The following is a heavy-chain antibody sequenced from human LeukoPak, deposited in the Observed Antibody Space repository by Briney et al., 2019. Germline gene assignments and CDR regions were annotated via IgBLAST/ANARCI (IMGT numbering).Heavy chain of an antibody. CDR3: ASTLGTALDY. CDR2: ISYDGSNK. CDR1: GFTFSNYW. D-gene: IGHD1/OR15-1a*01. Sequence: PGGSLRLSCAASGFTFSNYWMHWVRQAPGKGLEWVAVISYDGSNKYYADSVKGRFTISRDNSKNTLYLQMNSLSAEDTAVYYCASTLGTALDYWGQGTLVTVSS. J-gene: IGHJ4*02. V-gene: IGHV3-30-3*01.